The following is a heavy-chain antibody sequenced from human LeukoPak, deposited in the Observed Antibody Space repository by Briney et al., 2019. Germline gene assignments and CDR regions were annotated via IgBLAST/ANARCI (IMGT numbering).Heavy chain of an antibody. D-gene: IGHD4-11*01. V-gene: IGHV4-61*02. Sequence: SETLSLTCTVSGGSISSGSYYWSWLRQPAGKGLEWIGRIYTSGSTNYNPSLKSRVTISVDTSKNQFSLKLSSVTAADTAVYYCARAAVKYSYFDYWGQGTLVTVSS. CDR3: ARAAVKYSYFDY. CDR1: GGSISSGSYY. CDR2: IYTSGST. J-gene: IGHJ4*02.